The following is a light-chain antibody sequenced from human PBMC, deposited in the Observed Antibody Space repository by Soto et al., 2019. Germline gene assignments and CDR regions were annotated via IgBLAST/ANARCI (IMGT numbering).Light chain of an antibody. J-gene: IGLJ1*01. CDR1: SSDVGAYNY. Sequence: SVLTHPPSSSGSLGQSVTRACTGTSSDVGAYNYVSWYQQHPGKAPKLMIYEVTRRPSGVPDRFSGSKSGNTASLNVSGLQAEDEADYYCCSYADNTDYVFGTGTKVTVL. CDR2: EVT. CDR3: CSYADNTDYV. V-gene: IGLV2-8*01.